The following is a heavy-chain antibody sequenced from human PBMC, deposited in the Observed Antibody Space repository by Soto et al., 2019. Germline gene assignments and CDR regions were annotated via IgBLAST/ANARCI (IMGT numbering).Heavy chain of an antibody. J-gene: IGHJ4*02. D-gene: IGHD6-19*01. V-gene: IGHV1-69*01. Sequence: QVQLEQSGGEVKQPGSSVRVSCKTSGGTFSTYAINWVRQAPGQGLEWMGAISPLCGTADYSQKFKGRVTITADESTSTAYMELSIVRFDDTAVYFCSRPTGTYISGYDYFDFWGQGTLVTVSS. CDR3: SRPTGTYISGYDYFDF. CDR1: GGTFSTYA. CDR2: ISPLCGTA.